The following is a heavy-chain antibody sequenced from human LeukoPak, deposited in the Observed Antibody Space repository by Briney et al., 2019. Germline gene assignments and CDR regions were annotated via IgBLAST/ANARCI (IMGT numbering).Heavy chain of an antibody. D-gene: IGHD2-15*01. CDR3: ARRHCSGDSCSFDY. Sequence: GGSLRLSCAASGFTFSSHGMNWVRQAPGKGLEWVSGITGSGGNRYYADSVKGRFTISRDNSKNTLYLQMNSLRAEDTAVYYCARRHCSGDSCSFDYWGQGTLVTVSS. CDR1: GFTFSSHG. V-gene: IGHV3-23*01. J-gene: IGHJ4*02. CDR2: ITGSGGNR.